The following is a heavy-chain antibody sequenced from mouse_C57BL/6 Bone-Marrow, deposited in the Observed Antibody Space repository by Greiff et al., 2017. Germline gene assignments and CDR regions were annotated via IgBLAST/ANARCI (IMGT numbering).Heavy chain of an antibody. CDR3: ARARLYYYGSTKFAY. CDR1: GYTFTSYW. Sequence: VQLQQPGAELVRPGTSVKLSCKASGYTFTSYWMHWVKQRPGQGLEWIGVIDPSDSYTNYNQKFKGKATLTVDTSSSTAYMQLSSLTSEDSAVYYCARARLYYYGSTKFAYWGQGTLVTVSA. CDR2: IDPSDSYT. D-gene: IGHD1-1*01. V-gene: IGHV1-59*01. J-gene: IGHJ3*01.